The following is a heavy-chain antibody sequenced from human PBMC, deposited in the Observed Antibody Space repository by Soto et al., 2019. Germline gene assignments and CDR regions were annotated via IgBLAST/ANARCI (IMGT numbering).Heavy chain of an antibody. CDR1: GFTFSSYA. Sequence: PGGSLRLSCAASGFTFSSYAMSWVRQAPGKGLEWVSAISDSGGSTYYADSVKGRFTISGDNSKNTLYLQMNSLRAEDTAVYYCARQVGAGGHIVVVTAFDIWGQGTMVTVSS. V-gene: IGHV3-23*01. J-gene: IGHJ3*02. CDR2: ISDSGGST. CDR3: ARQVGAGGHIVVVTAFDI. D-gene: IGHD2-21*02.